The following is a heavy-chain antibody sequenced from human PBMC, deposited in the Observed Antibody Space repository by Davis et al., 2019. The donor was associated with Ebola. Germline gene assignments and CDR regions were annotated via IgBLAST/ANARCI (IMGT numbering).Heavy chain of an antibody. J-gene: IGHJ5*02. V-gene: IGHV3-33*01. CDR1: GFTFSNFG. CDR3: ASGLRGYSYGNWFDT. Sequence: GESLKISCAASGFTFSNFGMHWVRQAPGKGLEWVAVIWSDGNNKYYADSVKGRFSVSRDNSKNTLYLQINSLRAEDTAVYYCASGLRGYSYGNWFDTWGQGTQVTVSS. D-gene: IGHD5-18*01. CDR2: IWSDGNNK.